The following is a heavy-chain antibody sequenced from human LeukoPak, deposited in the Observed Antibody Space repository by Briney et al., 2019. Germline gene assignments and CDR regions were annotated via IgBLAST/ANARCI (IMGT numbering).Heavy chain of an antibody. Sequence: GGSLRLSCGPSRHTFSSYGIPWVPQAPGKGLEGVVVKSHDGSNKDYADSVKGRFTISRDNSKNTLYLQMNRLRAEDTAVYYCGRDYYYYYMDVWGKGTTVTVS. J-gene: IGHJ6*03. CDR3: GRDYYYYYMDV. CDR1: RHTFSSYG. CDR2: KSHDGSNK. V-gene: IGHV3-30*01.